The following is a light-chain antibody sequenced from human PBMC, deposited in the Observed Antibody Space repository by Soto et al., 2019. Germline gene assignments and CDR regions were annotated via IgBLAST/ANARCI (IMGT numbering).Light chain of an antibody. CDR2: GAS. CDR1: QSVSSNY. Sequence: EIVMTQSPGTLSLSPGETATLSCRASQSVSSNYVAWFHQKPGQAPRLLIYGASSRATGVPDRFSARGSGSDFTLTISRLEPEEFEVYYCQQDSRLCFNFGPGTKVDIK. V-gene: IGKV3-20*01. CDR3: QQDSRLCFN. J-gene: IGKJ3*01.